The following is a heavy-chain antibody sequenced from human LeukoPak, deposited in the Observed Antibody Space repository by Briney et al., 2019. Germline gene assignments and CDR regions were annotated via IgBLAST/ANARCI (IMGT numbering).Heavy chain of an antibody. J-gene: IGHJ4*02. CDR3: ARLLQSGGEDY. V-gene: IGHV3-9*01. Sequence: PGRSLRLSCAASGFIFDDYAIHWVRQAPGKGLEWVSGISWNSGSTEYADSVKGRFTISRDNSKNTLYLQMNSLRAEDTAVYYCARLLQSGGEDYWGQGTLVTVSS. D-gene: IGHD4-11*01. CDR2: ISWNSGST. CDR1: GFIFDDYA.